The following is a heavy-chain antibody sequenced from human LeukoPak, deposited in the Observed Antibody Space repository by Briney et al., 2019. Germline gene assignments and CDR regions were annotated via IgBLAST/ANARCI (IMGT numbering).Heavy chain of an antibody. J-gene: IGHJ3*02. D-gene: IGHD2-2*01. V-gene: IGHV3-21*01. CDR2: ISNSSSYI. CDR3: AKRWVVPAAHHDAFDI. Sequence: GGPLRHSRGASGFNFSSYIMNGVRQAPGRGRAWVSSISNSSSYIYYAASVKGRFTTSRDNAKNSLYLQMNSLRAEDTAVYYCAKRWVVPAAHHDAFDIWGQGTMVTVSS. CDR1: GFNFSSYI.